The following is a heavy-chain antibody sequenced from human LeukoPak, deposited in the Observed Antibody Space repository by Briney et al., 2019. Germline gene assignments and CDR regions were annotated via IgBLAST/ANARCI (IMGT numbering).Heavy chain of an antibody. CDR1: GCSISSYY. J-gene: IGHJ4*02. Sequence: SETLSLTCTVSGCSISSYYWSWIRQPPGKGLEWIGYIYYSGSTNYNPSLKSRVTISVDTSKNQFSLKLSSVTAADAAVYYCARLGEQWLASFDYWGQGTLVTVSS. V-gene: IGHV4-59*01. D-gene: IGHD6-19*01. CDR3: ARLGEQWLASFDY. CDR2: IYYSGST.